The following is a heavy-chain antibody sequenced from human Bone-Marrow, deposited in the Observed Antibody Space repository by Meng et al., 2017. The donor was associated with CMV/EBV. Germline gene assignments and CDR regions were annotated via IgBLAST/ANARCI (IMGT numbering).Heavy chain of an antibody. Sequence: GTFSSYANSWVRQAPGQGLEWMGGIIPIFGTANYAQKFQGRVTITADESTSTAYMELSSLRSEDTAVYYCARVVDYDFWSGYTRFDPWGQGTLVTVSS. CDR2: IIPIFGTA. CDR3: ARVVDYDFWSGYTRFDP. CDR1: GTFSSYA. D-gene: IGHD3-3*01. J-gene: IGHJ5*02. V-gene: IGHV1-69*01.